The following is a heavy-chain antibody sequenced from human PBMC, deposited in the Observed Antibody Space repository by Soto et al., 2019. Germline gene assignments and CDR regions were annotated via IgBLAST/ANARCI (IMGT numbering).Heavy chain of an antibody. J-gene: IGHJ5*02. D-gene: IGHD4-17*01. CDR1: GGSISSGGYY. V-gene: IGHV4-31*03. CDR2: IYYSGTT. CDR3: AREHLYGDYIWFDP. Sequence: PSETLSLTCTVSGGSISSGGYYWSWIRQHPGKGLEWIGYIYYSGTTYYNPSLKSRVTISVDTSKNQFSLKLSSVSAADTAVYYCAREHLYGDYIWFDPWGQGTLVTVSS.